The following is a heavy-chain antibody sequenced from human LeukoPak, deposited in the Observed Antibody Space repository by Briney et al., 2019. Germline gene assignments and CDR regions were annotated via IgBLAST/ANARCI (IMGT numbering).Heavy chain of an antibody. CDR1: GYTFTSYY. V-gene: IGHV1-46*01. CDR3: ARDEVVPAAIIDYYYGMDV. CDR2: INPSGGST. D-gene: IGHD2-2*01. J-gene: IGHJ6*02. Sequence: ASVKVSCKASGYTFTSYYMHWVRQAPGQGLEWMEIINPSGGSTSYAQKFQGRVTMTRDTSTSTVYMELSSLRSEDTAVYYCARDEVVPAAIIDYYYGMDVWGQGTTVTVSS.